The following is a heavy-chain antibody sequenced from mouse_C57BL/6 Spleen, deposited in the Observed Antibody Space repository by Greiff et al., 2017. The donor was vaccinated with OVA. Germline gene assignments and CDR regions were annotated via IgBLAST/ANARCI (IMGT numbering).Heavy chain of an antibody. CDR3: ARSGYYGSSGYFDV. CDR2: INPSTGGT. D-gene: IGHD1-1*01. J-gene: IGHJ1*03. CDR1: GYSFTGYY. Sequence: VQLQQSGPELVKPGASVKISCKASGYSFTGYYMNWVKQSPEKSLEWIGEINPSTGGTTYNQKFKAKATLTVAKSSSTAYMQLKSLTSEDSAVYYCARSGYYGSSGYFDVWGTGTTVTVSS. V-gene: IGHV1-42*01.